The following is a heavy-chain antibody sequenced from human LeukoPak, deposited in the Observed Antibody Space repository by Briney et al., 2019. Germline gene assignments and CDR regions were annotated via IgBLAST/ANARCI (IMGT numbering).Heavy chain of an antibody. V-gene: IGHV4-61*01. CDR1: GGSISSGSYY. CDR2: IYYSGST. Sequence: KASETLSLTCTVSGGSISSGSYYWSWIRQPPGKGLEWIGYIYYSGSTNYNPSLKSRVTISVDTSKNQFSLKVRSVTAADTAVYYCAREAHDSSGYYYFQDYWGQGTLVTVSS. CDR3: AREAHDSSGYYYFQDY. D-gene: IGHD3-22*01. J-gene: IGHJ4*02.